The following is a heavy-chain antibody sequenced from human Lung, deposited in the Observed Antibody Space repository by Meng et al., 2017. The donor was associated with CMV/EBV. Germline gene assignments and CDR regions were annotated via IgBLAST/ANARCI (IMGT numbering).Heavy chain of an antibody. CDR2: ISSNSKYI. CDR3: ARVYCSRGSCSFDY. Sequence: ETLSLTCAASGFTFSSYSVNWVRQAPGKGLEWVSSISSNSKYIFYADSVKGRFTISRDNAKNALHLQMNSLRDEDTALYYCARVYCSRGSCSFDYWGQGTLVTVPQ. D-gene: IGHD2-15*01. J-gene: IGHJ4*02. CDR1: GFTFSSYS. V-gene: IGHV3-21*01.